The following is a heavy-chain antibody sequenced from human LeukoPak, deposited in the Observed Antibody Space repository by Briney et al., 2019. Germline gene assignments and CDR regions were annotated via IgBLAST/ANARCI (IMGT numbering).Heavy chain of an antibody. V-gene: IGHV4-59*01. J-gene: IGHJ6*02. CDR1: GGPISSYY. CDR2: IYYSGST. CDR3: ARDSVVPAATPYYYYYYGMDV. D-gene: IGHD2-2*01. Sequence: SETLSLTCTVSGGPISSYYWSWIRQPPGKGLEWIGYIYYSGSTNYNPSLKSRVTISVDTSKNQFSLKLSSVTAADTAVYYCARDSVVPAATPYYYYYYGMDVWGQGTTVTVSS.